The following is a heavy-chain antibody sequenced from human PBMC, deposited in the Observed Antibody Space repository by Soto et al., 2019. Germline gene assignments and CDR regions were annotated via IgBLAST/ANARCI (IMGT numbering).Heavy chain of an antibody. J-gene: IGHJ6*02. V-gene: IGHV1-69*06. Sequence: GASVKVSCKASGGTFSSYAISWVRQAPGQGLEWMGGIIPIFGTANCAQKFQGRVTITADKSTSTAYMELSSLRSEDTAVYYCARDQVDFWSGRSGVYYYYGMDVWGQGTTVTVSS. CDR1: GGTFSSYA. CDR3: ARDQVDFWSGRSGVYYYYGMDV. CDR2: IIPIFGTA. D-gene: IGHD3-3*01.